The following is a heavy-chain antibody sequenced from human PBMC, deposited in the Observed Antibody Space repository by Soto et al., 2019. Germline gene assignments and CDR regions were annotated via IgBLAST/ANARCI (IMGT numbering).Heavy chain of an antibody. J-gene: IGHJ4*02. Sequence: LSLPCTVSGGSVTNSSYYWGWIRQSPGKGLEWIGSVYYRGRSYSKSSVKSRVTISVDTSKNRFSLSLNSVTASDTAVYFCVSQRTTVPTQAYFDYWGPGALVTVSS. V-gene: IGHV4-39*01. CDR2: VYYRGRS. CDR1: GGSVTNSSYY. CDR3: VSQRTTVPTQAYFDY. D-gene: IGHD4-17*01.